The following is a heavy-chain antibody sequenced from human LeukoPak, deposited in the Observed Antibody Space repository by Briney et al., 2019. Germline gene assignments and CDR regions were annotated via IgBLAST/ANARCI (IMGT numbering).Heavy chain of an antibody. Sequence: PSETLSLTCAVYGGSFSDYYWTWIRQPPGKGLEWIGEINHRGYTNYNPSLKSRVTISVDTSKNQFSLKLNSVTAADTAVYYCAKLLRENYVFWSSSGIHSYDMDVWGQGTTATVSS. CDR1: GGSFSDYY. CDR2: INHRGYT. CDR3: AKLLRENYVFWSSSGIHSYDMDV. J-gene: IGHJ6*02. V-gene: IGHV4-34*01. D-gene: IGHD3-3*01.